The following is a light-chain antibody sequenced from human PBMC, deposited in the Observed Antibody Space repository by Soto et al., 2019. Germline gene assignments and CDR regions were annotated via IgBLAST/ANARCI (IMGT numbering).Light chain of an antibody. CDR3: QQSYSTPLT. CDR2: DAS. V-gene: IGKV3-15*01. J-gene: IGKJ4*01. Sequence: EIVMTESKDTLSVSXXGRAAVSCRASQSVSSKLTWYQQKPGQAPRLLIYDASTRATGVPARFSGSGSGTEFTLTISSLQPEDFATYYCQQSYSTPLTFGGGTKVAIK. CDR1: QSVSSK.